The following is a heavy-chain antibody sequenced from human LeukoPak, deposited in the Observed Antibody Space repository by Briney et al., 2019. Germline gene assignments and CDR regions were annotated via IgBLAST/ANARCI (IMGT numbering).Heavy chain of an antibody. J-gene: IGHJ3*01. CDR2: ITQDGSEK. D-gene: IGHD2-15*01. V-gene: IGHV3-7*01. CDR1: EFTFSSHQ. Sequence: PGGSLRLSCAASEFTFSSHQMSWVRQAPGKGLEWVAKITQDGSEKYYMDSVKGRFIISRDNGKNSLYQQMNSLRVEDTAVYYCARDWRQDNAFDLWGQGTMVTVSS. CDR3: ARDWRQDNAFDL.